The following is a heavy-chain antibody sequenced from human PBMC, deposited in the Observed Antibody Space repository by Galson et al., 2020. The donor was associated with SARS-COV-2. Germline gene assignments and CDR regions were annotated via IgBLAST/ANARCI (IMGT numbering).Heavy chain of an antibody. V-gene: IGHV3-49*03. CDR1: GFTLGDYA. J-gene: IGHJ3*02. Sequence: GGSLRLSCTASGFTLGDYAMSWFRQAPGKGLEWVGLIRSKASGGTTEYAASVKGRFTISRDDSKSIAYLQMNSLKTEDTAVYYCTEYYDFWSGYYDAFDIWGQGTMVTVSS. CDR3: TEYYDFWSGYYDAFDI. D-gene: IGHD3-3*01. CDR2: IRSKASGGTT.